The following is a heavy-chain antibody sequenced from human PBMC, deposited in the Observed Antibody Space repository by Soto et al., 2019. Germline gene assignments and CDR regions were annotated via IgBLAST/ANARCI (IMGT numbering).Heavy chain of an antibody. V-gene: IGHV1-8*01. D-gene: IGHD2-8*01. Sequence: GASVKVSCKASGYTFTIYDINWVRQATGQGLEWMGWMNPNSGNTGYAQKFQGRVTMTRNTSISTAYMELSSLRSEDTAVYYCARKIRLGYCTNGVCYNGDDAFDIWGQGTMVTVSS. J-gene: IGHJ3*02. CDR2: MNPNSGNT. CDR1: GYTFTIYD. CDR3: ARKIRLGYCTNGVCYNGDDAFDI.